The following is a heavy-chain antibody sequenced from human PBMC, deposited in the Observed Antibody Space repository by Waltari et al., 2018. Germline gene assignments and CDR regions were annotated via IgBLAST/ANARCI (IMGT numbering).Heavy chain of an antibody. V-gene: IGHV4-38-2*01. D-gene: IGHD3-3*01. CDR2: IHHSGRT. CDR3: ARLLSYNFWSGYYPDY. J-gene: IGHJ4*02. CDR1: THSISTDYY. Sequence: QVQLQESGPGLVKPSETLSLTCVVSTHSISTDYYWGWIRQPPGKRLEWIGNIHHSGRTSYNPSLKSRITISLDTSKNQFSLKLSSVTAADTAVYYCARLLSYNFWSGYYPDYWGQGTLVTVSS.